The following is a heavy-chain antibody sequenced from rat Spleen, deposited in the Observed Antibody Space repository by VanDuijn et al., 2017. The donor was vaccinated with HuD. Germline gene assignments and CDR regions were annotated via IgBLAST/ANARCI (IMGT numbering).Heavy chain of an antibody. Sequence: EVKLVESGGGLVQPGRSLKLSCAASGFNFNDYWMGWVRQAPGKGLEWIGEINQDSSSIKYSPSLKDKFTISRNNVQNTLYLQMSKLGSEDTAIYYCARAAGYSGVGVMDAWGQGASVTVSS. V-gene: IGHV4-2*01. CDR2: INQDSSSI. CDR1: GFNFNDYW. D-gene: IGHD1-1*01. CDR3: ARAAGYSGVGVMDA. J-gene: IGHJ4*01.